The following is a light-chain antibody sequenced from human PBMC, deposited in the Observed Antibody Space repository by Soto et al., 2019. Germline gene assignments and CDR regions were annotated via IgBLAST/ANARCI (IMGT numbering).Light chain of an antibody. J-gene: IGKJ1*01. V-gene: IGKV3-15*01. CDR2: DAS. CDR1: QSISNN. Sequence: VRTQSPATLSVSPGESATLSGRASQSISNNLAWYQQKPGQAPRLLMEDASTSATALPDRFSGSGSGAEFTLPISSLQSEALAAYYCQQYNNWPRTFGKGTKV. CDR3: QQYNNWPRT.